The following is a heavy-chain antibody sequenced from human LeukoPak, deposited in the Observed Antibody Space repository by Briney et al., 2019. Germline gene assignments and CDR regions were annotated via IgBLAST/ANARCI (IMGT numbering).Heavy chain of an antibody. CDR1: GFTFNTYW. Sequence: GGSPRLSCAASGFTFNTYWMTWVRQAPGKGPEWVGNIKDDGSAKYYVESVKGRFTISRDNAKNSLYLQMNNLRVEDTAVYYCARDNPGYGAYYNWGQGTRVTVSS. CDR2: IKDDGSAK. D-gene: IGHD3-10*01. J-gene: IGHJ4*02. V-gene: IGHV3-7*01. CDR3: ARDNPGYGAYYN.